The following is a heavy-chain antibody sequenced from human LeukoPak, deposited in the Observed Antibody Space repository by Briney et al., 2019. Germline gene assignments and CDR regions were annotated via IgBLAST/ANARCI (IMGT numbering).Heavy chain of an antibody. CDR2: IDREGSSP. Sequence: GESLRLSCGASGFNCSCYGMHWVRKAPWKQRVWGARIDREGSSPNDADSGQGRFISTRVNGRNRLDRYMNSLRAEDTAVYYCARAPPSVIITLFDYWGQGTLVTVSS. CDR3: ARAPPSVIITLFDY. CDR1: GFNCSCYG. D-gene: IGHD3-9*01. V-gene: IGHV3-74*01. J-gene: IGHJ4*02.